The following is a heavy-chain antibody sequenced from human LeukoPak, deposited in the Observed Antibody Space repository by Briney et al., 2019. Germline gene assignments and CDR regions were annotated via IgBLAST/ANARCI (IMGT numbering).Heavy chain of an antibody. CDR1: GYTFTGYY. Sequence: GASVKVSCKASGYTFTGYYMHWVRQAPGQGLEWMGWINPNSGGTNYAQKFQGRVTMTRDTSISTAYMELSRLRSDDTAVYYCARDRMWGAAAGIRSGYWFDPWGQGTLVTVSS. CDR3: ARDRMWGAAAGIRSGYWFDP. J-gene: IGHJ5*02. D-gene: IGHD6-13*01. V-gene: IGHV1-2*02. CDR2: INPNSGGT.